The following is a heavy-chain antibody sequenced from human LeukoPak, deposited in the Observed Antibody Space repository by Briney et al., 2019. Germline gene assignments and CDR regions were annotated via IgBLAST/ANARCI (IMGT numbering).Heavy chain of an antibody. D-gene: IGHD3-22*01. V-gene: IGHV3-30*18. Sequence: GRSLRLSCAASGFTFSSYGMHWVRQAPGKGLEWVAVISYDGSNKYYADSVKGRFTISRDNSKNTLYLQMNSLRAEDTAVYYCAKAPYDSSGYYFAEYFQHWGQGTLVTVSS. CDR2: ISYDGSNK. CDR1: GFTFSSYG. CDR3: AKAPYDSSGYYFAEYFQH. J-gene: IGHJ1*01.